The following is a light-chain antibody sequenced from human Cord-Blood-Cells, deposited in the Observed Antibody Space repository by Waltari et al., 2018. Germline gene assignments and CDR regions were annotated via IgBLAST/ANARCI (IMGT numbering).Light chain of an antibody. CDR2: GAS. CDR3: QQYNNWPLT. CDR1: QSVSSN. J-gene: IGKJ4*01. Sequence: EIVMTQSPATLSVSPGERATLSCRASQSVSSNLAWYQQKPGQAPRLCIYGASTRATGIPARFSGSGSGTEFTLTISSLQSEDFAVYYCQQYNNWPLTFGGGTKVEIK. V-gene: IGKV3D-15*01.